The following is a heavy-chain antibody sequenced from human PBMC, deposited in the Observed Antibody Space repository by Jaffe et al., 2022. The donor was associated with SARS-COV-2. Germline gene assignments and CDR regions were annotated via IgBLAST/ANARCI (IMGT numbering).Heavy chain of an antibody. D-gene: IGHD6-6*01. CDR3: ARDKKYSSSSFLGYFDL. J-gene: IGHJ2*01. CDR2: TYYRSKWYN. Sequence: QVQLQQSGPGLVKPSQTLSLTCAISGDSVSSNSAAWNWIRQSPSRGLEWLGRTYYRSKWYNDYAVSVKSRISINPDTSKNQFSLQLNSVTPEDTALYYCARDKKYSSSSFLGYFDLWGRGTLVTVSS. CDR1: GDSVSSNSAA. V-gene: IGHV6-1*01.